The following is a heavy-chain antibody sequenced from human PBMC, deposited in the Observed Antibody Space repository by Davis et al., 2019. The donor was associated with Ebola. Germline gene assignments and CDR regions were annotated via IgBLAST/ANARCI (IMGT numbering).Heavy chain of an antibody. V-gene: IGHV4-59*01. CDR3: ARVLGNGDLLLDY. J-gene: IGHJ4*02. CDR1: SGSITRSH. D-gene: IGHD4-17*01. CDR2: MDHSGNT. Sequence: SETLSLTYTVSSGSITRSHWSWIRQPPGKGLEWIGEMDHSGNTNYNPSLKSRVTISVDTSKNQFSLRLSSVSAADTALYYCARVLGNGDLLLDYWGQGTLVTVSS.